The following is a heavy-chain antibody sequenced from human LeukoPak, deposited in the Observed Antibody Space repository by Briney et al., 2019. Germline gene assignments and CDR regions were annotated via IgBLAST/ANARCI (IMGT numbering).Heavy chain of an antibody. CDR1: GGSINSSSYY. V-gene: IGHV4-39*07. Sequence: PSETLPLTCTVSGGSINSSSYYWGWVRQPPGKGLEWIGSMYYRGSTYYNPSLKSRVTISVDRSENQFSLKLSSVTAADTAVYYCARVAGIVVVPVYYFDYWGQGTLVTVSS. J-gene: IGHJ4*02. CDR3: ARVAGIVVVPVYYFDY. CDR2: MYYRGST. D-gene: IGHD2-2*01.